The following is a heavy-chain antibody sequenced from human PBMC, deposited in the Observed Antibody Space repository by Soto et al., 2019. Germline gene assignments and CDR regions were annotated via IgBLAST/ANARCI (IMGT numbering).Heavy chain of an antibody. J-gene: IGHJ6*02. CDR2: IDPSDSYT. CDR3: AGGGYYYENSGFMDL. D-gene: IGHD3-22*01. CDR1: GYSFTSYC. Sequence: GESLKISCRGSGYSFTSYCISWVRQMPGKGLEWMGRIDPSDSYTNYSPSFQGHVTISADKSISTAYLQWSSLKASDTAMDYCAGGGYYYENSGFMDLWGQGTTVTVSS. V-gene: IGHV5-10-1*01.